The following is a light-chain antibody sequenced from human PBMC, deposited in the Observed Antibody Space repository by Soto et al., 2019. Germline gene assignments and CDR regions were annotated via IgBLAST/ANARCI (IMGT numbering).Light chain of an antibody. CDR2: EGS. J-gene: IGLJ1*01. Sequence: QSALTQPASVSGSPGQSITISCTGTSSDVGSYNLVSWYQQHPGKAPKLMIYEGSKRPSGVSNRFSGSKSGNTASLTISGLQAEDGADYYCCSYASISTYVFGTGTKLTVL. V-gene: IGLV2-23*01. CDR1: SSDVGSYNL. CDR3: CSYASISTYV.